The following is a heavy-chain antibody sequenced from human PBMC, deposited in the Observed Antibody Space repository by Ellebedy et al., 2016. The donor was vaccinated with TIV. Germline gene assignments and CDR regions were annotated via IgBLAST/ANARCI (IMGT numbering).Heavy chain of an antibody. J-gene: IGHJ4*02. D-gene: IGHD4-17*01. CDR1: GYTFTVHY. CDR2: INPNSGGT. Sequence: AASVKVSCKASGYTFTVHYMHWVRQAPGQGLEWMGWINPNSGGTNYAQKFQGRVTMTRDTSISTAYMELSRLRSDDTAVYYCARDFDYGDYYYFDYWGQGTLVTVSS. V-gene: IGHV1-2*02. CDR3: ARDFDYGDYYYFDY.